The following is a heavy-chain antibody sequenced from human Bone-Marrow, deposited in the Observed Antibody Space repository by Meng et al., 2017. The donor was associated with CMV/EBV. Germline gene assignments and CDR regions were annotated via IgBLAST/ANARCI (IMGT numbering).Heavy chain of an antibody. V-gene: IGHV4-39*07. J-gene: IGHJ6*02. D-gene: IGHD3-3*01. CDR1: GGSISSSSYY. Sequence: ESLKISCTVSGGSISSSSYYWGWIRQPPGKGLEWIGSIYYSGSTYYNPSLKSRVTISVDTSKNQFSLKLSSVTAADTAMYYCARGYYDFWSGGGLDGWGQGTTVTVSS. CDR2: IYYSGST. CDR3: ARGYYDFWSGGGLDG.